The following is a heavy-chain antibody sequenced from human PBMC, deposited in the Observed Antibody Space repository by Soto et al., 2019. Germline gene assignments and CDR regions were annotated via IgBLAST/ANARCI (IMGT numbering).Heavy chain of an antibody. CDR2: ISKDGNDQ. Sequence: QVQLVESGGGVVQPGTSLRLSCAASGFTFSTYAMHWVRQAPGKGLEWVAMISKDGNDQYYADSVKGRFTVSRDHSKNTVSLQMHSLRPDDTAFYYCAKDRWEFTRYFDSWGQGTLVTVSS. D-gene: IGHD1-26*01. J-gene: IGHJ4*02. V-gene: IGHV3-30*18. CDR1: GFTFSTYA. CDR3: AKDRWEFTRYFDS.